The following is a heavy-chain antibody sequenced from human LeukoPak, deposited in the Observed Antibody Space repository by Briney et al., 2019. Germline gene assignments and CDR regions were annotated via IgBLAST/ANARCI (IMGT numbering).Heavy chain of an antibody. Sequence: PSETLSLTCAVYGGSFSGYYWSWIRQPPGKGLEWIGEINLGGTTDYNPSLKSRVTTSVDTSKNQFSLKMSSVTAADTAVYYCARAAGFCSSTSCYEAYFDSWGQGTLVTVTS. J-gene: IGHJ4*02. V-gene: IGHV4-34*01. D-gene: IGHD2-2*01. CDR2: INLGGTT. CDR3: ARAAGFCSSTSCYEAYFDS. CDR1: GGSFSGYY.